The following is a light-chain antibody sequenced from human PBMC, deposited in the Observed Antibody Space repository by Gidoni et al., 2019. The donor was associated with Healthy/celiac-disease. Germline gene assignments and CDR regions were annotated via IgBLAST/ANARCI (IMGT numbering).Light chain of an antibody. CDR3: QQLNRYI. J-gene: IGKJ4*01. CDR2: AAS. V-gene: IGKV1-9*01. CDR1: QGIISY. Sequence: IQLTQAPSSLSASVGDRVTITCRASQGIISYLAWYQQKPGKAPKLLIYAASILQSGVPSRCSGSGSGTDFTLTISSPQPEDVATYYCQQLNRYIFGGGTKVEIK.